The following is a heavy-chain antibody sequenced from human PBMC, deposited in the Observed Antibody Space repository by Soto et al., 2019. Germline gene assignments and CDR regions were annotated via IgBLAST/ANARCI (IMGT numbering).Heavy chain of an antibody. CDR1: GYTFTSYA. D-gene: IGHD3-10*01. Sequence: GASVKVSCKASGYTFTSYAMHWVRQAPGQRLEWMGWINAGNGNTKYSQKFQGGVTITRDTSASTAYMELSSLRSEDTAVYYCARGVRARMEMAPPRYYYGMDVWGQGTTVNVSS. CDR3: ARGVRARMEMAPPRYYYGMDV. V-gene: IGHV1-3*01. CDR2: INAGNGNT. J-gene: IGHJ6*02.